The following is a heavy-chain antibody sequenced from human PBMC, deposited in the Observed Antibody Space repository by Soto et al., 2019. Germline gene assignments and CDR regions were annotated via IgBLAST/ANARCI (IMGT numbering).Heavy chain of an antibody. CDR2: ISNDGRTK. CDR3: AKDSVSEHNSGWPQGH. CDR1: GFTFSGDG. D-gene: IGHD6-19*01. Sequence: GGALRLSCAASGFTFSGDGVHCVRQAPGKGLEWLSTISNDGRTKHYAGSVKGRCSISRDNSRGTLNLQMNSLRVEETAIYYCAKDSVSEHNSGWPQGHWGQGTLVTVSS. J-gene: IGHJ4*02. V-gene: IGHV3-30*02.